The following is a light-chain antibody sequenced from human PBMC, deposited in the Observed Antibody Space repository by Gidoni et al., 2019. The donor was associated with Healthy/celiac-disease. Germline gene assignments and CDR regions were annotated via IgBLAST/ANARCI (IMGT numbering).Light chain of an antibody. J-gene: IGKJ1*01. V-gene: IGKV1-39*01. CDR2: AAS. CDR1: QSISIY. Sequence: DIQMPQSPSSLSASVGDRVTITCRASQSISIYLNWYQQKPGKAPKLLIYAASSLQSGVPSRFSGSGSGTDFTITSSSLQPEDFATYYCQQSYSTPHTFGEGTKVEIK. CDR3: QQSYSTPHT.